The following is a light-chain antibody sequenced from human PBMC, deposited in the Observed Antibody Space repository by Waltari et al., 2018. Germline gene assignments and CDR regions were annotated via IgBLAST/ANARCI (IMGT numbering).Light chain of an antibody. CDR3: NSRDSSGNHVV. Sequence: SSELTQDPAVSVALVQTVRITCQGDSLTRYYSSWYQQKPGQAPVLVIYGKNNRPSGIPDRFSGSSSGNTASLTITGAQAEDEADYYCNSRDSSGNHVVFGGGTKLTVL. CDR1: SLTRYY. V-gene: IGLV3-19*01. CDR2: GKN. J-gene: IGLJ2*01.